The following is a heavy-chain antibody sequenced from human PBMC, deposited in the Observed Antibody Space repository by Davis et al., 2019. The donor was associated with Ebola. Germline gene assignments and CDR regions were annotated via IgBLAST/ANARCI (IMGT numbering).Heavy chain of an antibody. Sequence: GESPKTPCPSPGFPLSSYCMHSVSHAPEKGLGCVARGNSDGSSPSYADSVKGRFTISRDNAKNTLYLQMNSLRAEDTAVYYCARVRTGTTWRYFDYWGQGTLVTVSS. CDR2: GNSDGSSP. V-gene: IGHV3-74*01. CDR3: ARVRTGTTWRYFDY. J-gene: IGHJ4*02. CDR1: GFPLSSYC. D-gene: IGHD1-1*01.